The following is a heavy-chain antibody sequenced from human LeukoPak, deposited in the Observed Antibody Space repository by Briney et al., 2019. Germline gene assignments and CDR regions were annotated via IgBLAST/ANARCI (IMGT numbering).Heavy chain of an antibody. Sequence: SETLSLTCTVSGASTDRRVSTNSYYWSWIRQLPGKGLEWIGNIYNIGSVTYKPSLRSRVTMSIDMSKKQLSLRLTSVTAADTAVYFCATNSSGSALDYWGQGILVTVSS. D-gene: IGHD3-22*01. CDR1: GASTDRRVSTNSYY. V-gene: IGHV4-61*05. CDR3: ATNSSGSALDY. J-gene: IGHJ4*02. CDR2: IYNIGSV.